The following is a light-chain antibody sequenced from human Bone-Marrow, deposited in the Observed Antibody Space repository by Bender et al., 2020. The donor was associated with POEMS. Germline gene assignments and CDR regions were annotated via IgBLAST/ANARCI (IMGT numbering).Light chain of an antibody. CDR3: SSYAGSRDVV. J-gene: IGLJ2*01. CDR1: SSDVGGYNY. V-gene: IGLV2-14*01. Sequence: QSALTQPASVSGSPGQSITISCTGTSSDVGGYNYVSWYQQVPGRAPKLMIYDVTNRPSGVSNRFSGSKSGNTASLTVSGLQAEDEADYYCSSYAGSRDVVFGGGTKLTVL. CDR2: DVT.